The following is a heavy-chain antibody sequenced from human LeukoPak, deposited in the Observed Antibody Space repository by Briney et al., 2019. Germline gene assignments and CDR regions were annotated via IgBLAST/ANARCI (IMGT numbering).Heavy chain of an antibody. D-gene: IGHD3-22*01. J-gene: IGHJ4*02. V-gene: IGHV4-4*02. CDR2: IYHSGST. CDR1: GGSISSSNW. CDR3: AARQQQYYYDSSGYSPYFDY. Sequence: SETLSLTCAVSGGSISSSNWWSWVRQPPGKGLEWIGEIYHSGSTNYNPSLKSRVTISVDKSKNQFSLKLSSVTAADTAVYYCAARQQQYYYDSSGYSPYFDYWGQGTLVTVSS.